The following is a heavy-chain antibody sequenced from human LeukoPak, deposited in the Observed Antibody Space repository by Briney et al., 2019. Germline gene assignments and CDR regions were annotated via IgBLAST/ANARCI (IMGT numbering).Heavy chain of an antibody. Sequence: GGSLRLSCAASGFTFSSYSMNWVRQAPGKGLEWVSSISSSSSYIYYADSVKGRFTISRDNAKNSLYLQMNSPRAEDTAVYYCARALLVRGVIVPDYWGQGTLVTVSS. CDR2: ISSSSSYI. V-gene: IGHV3-21*01. J-gene: IGHJ4*02. CDR3: ARALLVRGVIVPDY. CDR1: GFTFSSYS. D-gene: IGHD3-10*01.